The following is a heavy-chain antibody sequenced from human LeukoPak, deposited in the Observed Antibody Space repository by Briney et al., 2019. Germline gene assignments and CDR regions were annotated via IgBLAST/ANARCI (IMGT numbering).Heavy chain of an antibody. V-gene: IGHV3-21*01. D-gene: IGHD1-26*01. CDR2: ISTSSSYI. J-gene: IGHJ4*02. Sequence: GGSLRLSCAASGFSFNSYNMDWVRQAPGKGLEWVSSISTSSSYIYYADSVKGRFTISRDNAKNSLYLQMNSLRAEDTAVYYCARQIVGATDPYFDYWGQGTLVTVSS. CDR3: ARQIVGATDPYFDY. CDR1: GFSFNSYN.